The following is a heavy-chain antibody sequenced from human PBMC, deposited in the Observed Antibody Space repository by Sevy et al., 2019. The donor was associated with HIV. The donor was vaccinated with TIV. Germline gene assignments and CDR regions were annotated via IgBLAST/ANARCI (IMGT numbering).Heavy chain of an antibody. V-gene: IGHV3-21*01. J-gene: IGHJ3*02. CDR3: ARAEPEWELRALGAFDI. Sequence: GGSLRLSCAASAFTFSSYSMNWVRQAPGKGLEWVSSISSSSSYIYYADSVKGRFTISRDNAKNSLYLQMNSLRAEDTAVYYCARAEPEWELRALGAFDIWGQGTMVTVSS. CDR1: AFTFSSYS. D-gene: IGHD1-26*01. CDR2: ISSSSSYI.